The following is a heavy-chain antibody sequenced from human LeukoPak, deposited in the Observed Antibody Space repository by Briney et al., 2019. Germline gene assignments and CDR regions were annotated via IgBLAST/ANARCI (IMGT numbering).Heavy chain of an antibody. CDR3: ALHREQWLVPGFDY. CDR2: ISSSSSYI. D-gene: IGHD6-19*01. J-gene: IGHJ4*02. CDR1: GFTFSSYS. Sequence: GGSLRLSCAASGFTFSSYSMDWVRQAPGKGLEWVSSISSSSSYIYYADSVKGRFTISRDNAKNSLYLQMNSLRAEDTAVYYCALHREQWLVPGFDYWGQGTLVTVSS. V-gene: IGHV3-21*04.